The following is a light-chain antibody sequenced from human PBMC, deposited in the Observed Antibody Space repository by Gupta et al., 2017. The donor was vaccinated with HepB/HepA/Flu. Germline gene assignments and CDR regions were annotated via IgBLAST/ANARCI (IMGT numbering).Light chain of an antibody. V-gene: IGKV3-20*01. Sequence: EMVLTQSLGTLSLSAGERATLSCRASQTFTSGYLAWYQKKPGQAPRLLIYGASIRATGIPDRFSGSGSGTDYTLTISRLEPEDFAVYYCQHYDFSIPLSFGGGTKVEMK. J-gene: IGKJ4*01. CDR3: QHYDFSIPLS. CDR1: QTFTSGY. CDR2: GAS.